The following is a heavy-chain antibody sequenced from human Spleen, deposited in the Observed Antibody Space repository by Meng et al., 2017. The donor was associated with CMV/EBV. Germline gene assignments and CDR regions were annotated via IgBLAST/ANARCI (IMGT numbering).Heavy chain of an antibody. CDR3: ARDIYDFWSGYRIDP. CDR2: IIPILGIA. V-gene: IGHV1-69*10. CDR1: GYTFTNYY. J-gene: IGHJ5*02. Sequence: SVKVSCKASGYTFTNYYINWVRQATGQGLEWMGGIIPILGIANYAQRFQGRVTITADKSTSTAYMELSSLRSEDTAVYYCARDIYDFWSGYRIDPWGQGTLVTVSS. D-gene: IGHD3-3*01.